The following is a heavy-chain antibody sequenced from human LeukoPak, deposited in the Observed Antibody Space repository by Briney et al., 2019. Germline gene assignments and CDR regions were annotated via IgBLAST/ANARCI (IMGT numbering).Heavy chain of an antibody. V-gene: IGHV1-46*01. CDR3: ARGRIAARIRFDH. Sequence: ASVKVSCKASGYTFTSYYMHWVRQAPGQGLEWMGIINPSGGSTSYTQKFQGRVTMTRDMSTSTVYMELSSLRSEDTAVYYCARGRIAARIRFDHWGQGTLVTVSS. CDR2: INPSGGST. D-gene: IGHD6-6*01. J-gene: IGHJ5*02. CDR1: GYTFTSYY.